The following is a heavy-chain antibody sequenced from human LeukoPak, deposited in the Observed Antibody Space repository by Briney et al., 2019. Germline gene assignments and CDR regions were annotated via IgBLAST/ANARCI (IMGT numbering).Heavy chain of an antibody. CDR1: GFTFSSYW. D-gene: IGHD6-19*01. V-gene: IGHV3-9*01. J-gene: IGHJ4*02. Sequence: GGSLRLSCAASGFTFSSYWMSWVRQAPGKGLEWVSGISWNSGTIDYADSVRGRFTISRDNAKNSLYLQMDSLRVEDTAFYYCAKDNRRHYTSGPNPDSLHWGQGALVTVSS. CDR2: ISWNSGTI. CDR3: AKDNRRHYTSGPNPDSLH.